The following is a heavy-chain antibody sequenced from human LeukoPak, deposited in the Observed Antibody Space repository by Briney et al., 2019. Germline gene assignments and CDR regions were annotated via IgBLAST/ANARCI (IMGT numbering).Heavy chain of an antibody. Sequence: GGSLRLSCAASGFTFSSYAMSWVRQAPGKGLEWDSAISGSGGSTYYADSVKGRFTISRDNSKNTVYLQMNSLRAEDTAVYYCAKQIVGASPLDYWGQGTLVTVSS. D-gene: IGHD1-26*01. CDR3: AKQIVGASPLDY. CDR1: GFTFSSYA. CDR2: ISGSGGST. J-gene: IGHJ4*02. V-gene: IGHV3-23*01.